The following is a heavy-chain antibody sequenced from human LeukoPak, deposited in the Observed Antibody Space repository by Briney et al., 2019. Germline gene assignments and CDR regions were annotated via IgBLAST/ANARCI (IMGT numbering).Heavy chain of an antibody. CDR3: ARDRGVSGWRHRGFDY. CDR1: GGSFSSYA. Sequence: SVKVSCKASGGSFSSYAISWVRQAPGQGLEWMGRIIPIFGTANYAQKFQDRVTITTDESTSTANMELSSLRSEDTAVYYCARDRGVSGWRHRGFDYWGQGTLVTVSS. D-gene: IGHD6-19*01. J-gene: IGHJ4*02. CDR2: IIPIFGTA. V-gene: IGHV1-69*05.